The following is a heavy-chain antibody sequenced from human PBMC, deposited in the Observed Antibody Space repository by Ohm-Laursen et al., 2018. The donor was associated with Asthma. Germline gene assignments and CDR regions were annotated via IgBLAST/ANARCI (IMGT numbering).Heavy chain of an antibody. CDR2: ISYDGSNK. CDR3: ARDVVPAAMYCYGMDV. J-gene: IGHJ6*02. Sequence: SLRLSCAASGFTFSSYGMHWVRQAPGKGLEWVAVISYDGSNKYYADSVKGRFTISRDNSKNTLYLQMNSLRAEDTAVYCCARDVVPAAMYCYGMDVWGQGTTVTVSS. V-gene: IGHV3-30*03. D-gene: IGHD2-2*01. CDR1: GFTFSSYG.